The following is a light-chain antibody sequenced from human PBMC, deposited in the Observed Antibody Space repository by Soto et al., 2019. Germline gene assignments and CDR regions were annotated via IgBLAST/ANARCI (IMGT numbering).Light chain of an antibody. Sequence: IQLTQSPSSLSASVGDRGTITCRAGQGISSSLAWYQQKPGKAPNLLISAASTLHTGVPSRFSGSGSGTDFALTISSLQPEDFATYYCQQIDSYPRTFGQGTKVEIK. CDR3: QQIDSYPRT. CDR1: QGISSS. J-gene: IGKJ1*01. V-gene: IGKV1-9*01. CDR2: AAS.